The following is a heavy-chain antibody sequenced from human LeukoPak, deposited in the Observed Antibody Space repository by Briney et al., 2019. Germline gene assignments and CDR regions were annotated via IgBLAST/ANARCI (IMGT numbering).Heavy chain of an antibody. CDR3: ARELGSPKYYFDY. J-gene: IGHJ4*02. Sequence: AETLSLTCAVYGGSFSSYYWSWIRQPPGKGLEWIGYIYYSGSTNYNPSLKSRVTISVDTSKNQFYLKLSSVTAADTAVYYCARELGSPKYYFDYWGQGTLVTVSS. CDR1: GGSFSSYY. D-gene: IGHD3-10*01. CDR2: IYYSGST. V-gene: IGHV4-59*01.